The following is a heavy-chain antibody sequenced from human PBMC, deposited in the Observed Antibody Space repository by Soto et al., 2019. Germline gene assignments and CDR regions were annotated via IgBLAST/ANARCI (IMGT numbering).Heavy chain of an antibody. Sequence: SETLSLTCTVSGGSISSGDYYWSWIRQPPGKGLEWIGYIYYSGSTYYNPSLKSRVTISVDTSKNQFSLKPSSVTAADTAVYYCASRKSSPYFDYWGQGTLVTVPQ. V-gene: IGHV4-30-4*01. J-gene: IGHJ4*02. CDR3: ASRKSSPYFDY. D-gene: IGHD3-10*01. CDR2: IYYSGST. CDR1: GGSISSGDYY.